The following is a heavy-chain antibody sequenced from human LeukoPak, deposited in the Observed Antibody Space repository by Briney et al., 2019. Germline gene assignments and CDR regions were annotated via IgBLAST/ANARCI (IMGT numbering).Heavy chain of an antibody. Sequence: GESLKISCKGSGYSLTNYWIGWVRQMPGKGLEWMGIIYPGDSDTRYRPSFQGQVTISANKSISTAYLQWSSLKASDTAMYYCARPVTTREANVFDIWGQGTMVTVSS. CDR2: IYPGDSDT. CDR1: GYSLTNYW. CDR3: ARPVTTREANVFDI. V-gene: IGHV5-51*01. D-gene: IGHD4-17*01. J-gene: IGHJ3*02.